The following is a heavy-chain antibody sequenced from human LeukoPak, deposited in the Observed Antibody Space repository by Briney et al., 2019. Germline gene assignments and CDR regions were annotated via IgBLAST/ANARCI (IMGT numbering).Heavy chain of an antibody. D-gene: IGHD2-21*02. Sequence: GGSLRLSCAASGFTFSSFWMSWVRQAPGKGLEWVANIKRDGGDKYYVDSVKGRFSISRDNAKNSLYLQMNSLRAEDTAVYFCASTANTRDFDYWGQGTLVTASS. CDR2: IKRDGGDK. V-gene: IGHV3-7*02. CDR1: GFTFSSFW. J-gene: IGHJ4*02. CDR3: ASTANTRDFDY.